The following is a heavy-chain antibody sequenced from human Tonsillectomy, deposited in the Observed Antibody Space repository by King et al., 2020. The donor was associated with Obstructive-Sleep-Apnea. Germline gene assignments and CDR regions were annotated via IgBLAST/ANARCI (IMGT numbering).Heavy chain of an antibody. V-gene: IGHV3-53*04. J-gene: IGHJ3*01. D-gene: IGHD2-2*01. CDR2: IYSGGNT. CDR3: ARERDCASRTWGAFDV. CDR1: GFTVSRNY. Sequence: VQLVESGGGLVQPGGSLRLSCAASGFTVSRNYMTWIRQAPGKGLEWVSIIYSGGNTYYADSVKGRFTTSRESSKNTLYLQLNSLRPEDTAVYYCARERDCASRTWGAFDVWGQGTMVTVSS.